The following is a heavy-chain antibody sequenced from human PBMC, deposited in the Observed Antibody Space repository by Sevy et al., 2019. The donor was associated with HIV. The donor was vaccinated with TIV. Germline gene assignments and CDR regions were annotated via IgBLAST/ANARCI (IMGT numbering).Heavy chain of an antibody. CDR1: GYSFTSYW. Sequence: GESLKISCKVSGYSFTSYWIGWVRQMPGKGLEWMGIIYPGDSDTRYSPSFQGQVTISADKSISTAYLQWSSLKASDTAMYYCARQTVTTSHAFDIWGQGTMVTVSS. V-gene: IGHV5-51*01. CDR2: IYPGDSDT. CDR3: ARQTVTTSHAFDI. J-gene: IGHJ3*02. D-gene: IGHD4-17*01.